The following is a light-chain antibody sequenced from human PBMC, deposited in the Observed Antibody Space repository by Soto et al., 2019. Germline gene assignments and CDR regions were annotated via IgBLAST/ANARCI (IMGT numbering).Light chain of an antibody. Sequence: DIVLTQSPGTLSLSPGERATLSCRASQSVMCTSLAWYQQKPGQAPRLLIYDASSRATGIPDRFSGGGSGTDFTLTISRLEPEDFAVYYCQQYGSSPLISFGQGTRLEIK. CDR1: QSVMCTS. J-gene: IGKJ5*01. CDR3: QQYGSSPLIS. V-gene: IGKV3-20*01. CDR2: DAS.